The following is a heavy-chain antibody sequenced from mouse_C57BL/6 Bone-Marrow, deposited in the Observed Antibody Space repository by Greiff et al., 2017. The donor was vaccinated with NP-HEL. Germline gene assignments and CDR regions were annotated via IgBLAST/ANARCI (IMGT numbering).Heavy chain of an antibody. J-gene: IGHJ4*01. CDR1: GFTFSDYY. V-gene: IGHV5-16*01. Sequence: EVHLVESEGGLVQPGSSMKLSCTASGFTFSDYYMAWVRPVPEKGLEWVANINYDGSSTYYLDSLKSRFIISRDNAKNILYLQMSSLKSEDTATYYCARDPGGYYGAMDYWGQGTSVTVSS. CDR2: INYDGSST. D-gene: IGHD1-2*01. CDR3: ARDPGGYYGAMDY.